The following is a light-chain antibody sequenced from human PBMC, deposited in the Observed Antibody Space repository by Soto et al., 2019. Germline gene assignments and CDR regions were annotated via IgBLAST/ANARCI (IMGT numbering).Light chain of an antibody. Sequence: DIQMTQSPSSLSASVGDRVTIACRASQGISTYLAWYQQKPGKAPRLLIYAASSLQSGVSFRFTGSGSGTDFTLTFSSLQPEDVATYYCQNYNWPPFTFGPGTKVDIK. J-gene: IGKJ3*01. CDR2: AAS. CDR1: QGISTY. V-gene: IGKV1-27*01. CDR3: QNYNWPPFT.